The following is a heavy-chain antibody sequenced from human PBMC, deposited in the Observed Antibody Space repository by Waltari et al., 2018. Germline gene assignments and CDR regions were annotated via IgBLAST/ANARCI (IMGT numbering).Heavy chain of an antibody. V-gene: IGHV1-69*19. Sequence: QVQLVQSGAEVKKPGSSVKVSCKASGGTFSSYAMSWVRRAPGQGLEWMGGIIPIFGTANYAQKFQGRVTITADESTSTAYMELSSLRSEDTAVYYCALRVGATSYYYYGMDVWGQGTTVTVSS. D-gene: IGHD1-26*01. CDR1: GGTFSSYA. CDR2: IIPIFGTA. J-gene: IGHJ6*02. CDR3: ALRVGATSYYYYGMDV.